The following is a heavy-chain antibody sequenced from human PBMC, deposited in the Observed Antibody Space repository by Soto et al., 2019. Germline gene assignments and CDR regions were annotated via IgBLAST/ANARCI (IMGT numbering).Heavy chain of an antibody. V-gene: IGHV1-18*04. J-gene: IGHJ3*02. CDR1: GYTFTSYG. CDR3: ARLRFLEWLPDAFDI. D-gene: IGHD3-3*01. Sequence: ASVKVSCKASGYTFTSYGISWVRQAPGQGLEWMGWISAYNGNTNYAQKLQGRVTMTTDTSTSTAYMELRSLRADDTAVYYCARLRFLEWLPDAFDIWGQGTMVTVSS. CDR2: ISAYNGNT.